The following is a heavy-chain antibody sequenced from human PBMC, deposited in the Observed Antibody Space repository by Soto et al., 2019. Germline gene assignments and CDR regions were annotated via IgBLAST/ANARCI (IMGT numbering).Heavy chain of an antibody. CDR3: ANSRRRIAVAGTGFDY. CDR1: GFTFSSYA. Sequence: EVQLLESGGGLVQPGGSLRLSCAASGFTFSSYAMSWVRQAPGKGLEWVSAISGSGGSTYYADSVKGRFTISRDNSKNTLYLQMNSLTAEDTAVYYCANSRRRIAVAGTGFDYWGQGTLVTVSS. D-gene: IGHD6-19*01. J-gene: IGHJ4*02. CDR2: ISGSGGST. V-gene: IGHV3-23*01.